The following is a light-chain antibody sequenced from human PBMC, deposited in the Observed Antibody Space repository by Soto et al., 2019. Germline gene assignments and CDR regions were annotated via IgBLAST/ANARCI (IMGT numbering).Light chain of an antibody. CDR3: QQYGNSPYT. J-gene: IGKJ2*01. CDR2: DIS. V-gene: IGKV3-20*01. Sequence: IVLTQSPGTLSLSPGERATLSCRASQSVRSNCLAWYQQKPGQAPRLLIYDISSRATGIPDRFSGSGSGTDFTLTISSLEPEDFAVYYCQQYGNSPYTFGQGTKLEIK. CDR1: QSVRSNC.